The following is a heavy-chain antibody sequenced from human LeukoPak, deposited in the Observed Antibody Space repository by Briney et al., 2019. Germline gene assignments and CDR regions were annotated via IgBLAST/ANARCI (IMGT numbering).Heavy chain of an antibody. Sequence: SETLSLTCTVSGGSISSGGYYWSWIRQHPGKGLEWIGYIYYSGSTYYNPSLKSRVTISVDTSKNQFSLKLGSVTAADTAVYYCAREPNPGGAFDYWGQGTLVTVSS. D-gene: IGHD2-21*01. CDR3: AREPNPGGAFDY. V-gene: IGHV4-31*03. CDR1: GGSISSGGYY. J-gene: IGHJ4*02. CDR2: IYYSGST.